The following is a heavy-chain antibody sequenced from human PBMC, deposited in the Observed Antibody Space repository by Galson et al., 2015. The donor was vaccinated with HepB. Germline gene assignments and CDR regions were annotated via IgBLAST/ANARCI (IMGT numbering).Heavy chain of an antibody. J-gene: IGHJ4*02. CDR1: GYTFTNYW. D-gene: IGHD3-10*01. CDR2: IYPGDSGT. CDR3: ARGIIRGYTPFDY. V-gene: IGHV5-51*01. Sequence: QSGAEVKKPGESLKISCKGSGYTFTNYWIGWVRQMPGKGLEWMGIIYPGDSGTRYSPSFQGQVTISADKSSSTAYLQWISLKASDTAMYYCARGIIRGYTPFDYWGQGTLVTVSS.